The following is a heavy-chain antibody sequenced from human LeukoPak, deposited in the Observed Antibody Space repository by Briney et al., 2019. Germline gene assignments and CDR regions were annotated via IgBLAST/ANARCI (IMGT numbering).Heavy chain of an antibody. CDR2: INAGNANT. J-gene: IGHJ4*02. V-gene: IGHV1-3*01. D-gene: IGHD4-23*01. CDR3: ARQGYGGNWSIDY. CDR1: GYSFTSYA. Sequence: ASVKVSCKASGYSFTSYAMHWVRQAPGQRLEWMGWINAGNANTKYSQKFQGRVTMTRDTSTSTVYMELSSLRSEDTAVYYCARQGYGGNWSIDYWGQGTLVTVSS.